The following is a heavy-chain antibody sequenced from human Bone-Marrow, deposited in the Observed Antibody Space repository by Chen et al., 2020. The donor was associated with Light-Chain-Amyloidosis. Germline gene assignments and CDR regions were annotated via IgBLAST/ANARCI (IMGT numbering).Heavy chain of an antibody. CDR2: SNHSGST. CDR1: GGSFSGYY. V-gene: IGHV4-34*01. Sequence: QVQLQQWGAGLLKPSETLSLTCAVYGGSFSGYYWSWIRQPPGKGLEWIGESNHSGSTNYNPSLKSRVTISVDTSKNQFSLKLSSVTAADTAVYYCARRGGWNIVVVPAAPRDAFDIWGQGTMVTVSS. D-gene: IGHD2-2*01. J-gene: IGHJ3*02. CDR3: ARRGGWNIVVVPAAPRDAFDI.